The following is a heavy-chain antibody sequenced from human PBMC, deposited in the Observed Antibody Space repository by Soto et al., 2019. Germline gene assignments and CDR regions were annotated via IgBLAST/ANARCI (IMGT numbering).Heavy chain of an antibody. J-gene: IGHJ3*02. Sequence: QVQLVQSGAEVKKPGASVKVSCKASGYTFTSYDINWVRQATGQGLEWMGWMNPNSGNTGYAQKYQGRVTMTRNTSISTDYMELSSLRSEDTAVYYCARVIAPYYDILTGYSPDAFDIWGQGTMVTVSS. CDR2: MNPNSGNT. CDR1: GYTFTSYD. V-gene: IGHV1-8*01. CDR3: ARVIAPYYDILTGYSPDAFDI. D-gene: IGHD3-9*01.